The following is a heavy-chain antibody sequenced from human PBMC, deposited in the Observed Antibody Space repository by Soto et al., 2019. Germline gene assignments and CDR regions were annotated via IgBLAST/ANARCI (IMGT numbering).Heavy chain of an antibody. CDR3: TKDILAGGADV. CDR2: IYWDGGGV. D-gene: IGHD3-3*02. J-gene: IGHJ6*02. Sequence: VQLAESGGGLVQPGESLRLSCVGSGIMFKDYAMHWVRQVPGRGLEWVAGIYWDGGGVDYADSVKGRFTTSRDNGKNSLYLEMNSLRVDDTAVYYCTKDILAGGADVWGQGTAVTVSS. V-gene: IGHV3-9*01. CDR1: GIMFKDYA.